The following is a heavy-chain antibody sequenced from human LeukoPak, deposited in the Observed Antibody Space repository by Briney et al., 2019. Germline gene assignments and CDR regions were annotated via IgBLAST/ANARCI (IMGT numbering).Heavy chain of an antibody. D-gene: IGHD6-13*01. V-gene: IGHV3-48*01. CDR2: ISSSSSTI. CDR1: GFTFSSYS. CDR3: ARDLVSSSWYDDY. Sequence: GGSLRLPCAASGFTFSSYSMNWVRQAPGKGLEWVSYISSSSSTIYYADSVKGRFTISRDNAKNSLYLQMNSLRAEDTAVYYCARDLVSSSWYDDYWGQGTLVTVSS. J-gene: IGHJ4*02.